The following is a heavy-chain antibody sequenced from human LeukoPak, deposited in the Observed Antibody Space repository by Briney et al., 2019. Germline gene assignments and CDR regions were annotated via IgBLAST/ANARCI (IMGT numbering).Heavy chain of an antibody. V-gene: IGHV1-46*01. CDR3: ARDVNTQDIVLMVYAMNYYYYGMDV. CDR1: GYTFTSYG. Sequence: GASVKVSCKASGYTFTSYGISWVRQAPGQGLEWMGIVNPSGGSTSYAQKFQGRVTMTRDTSTSTVYMELSSLRSEDTAVYYCARDVNTQDIVLMVYAMNYYYYGMDVWGQGTTVTVSS. CDR2: VNPSGGST. D-gene: IGHD2-8*01. J-gene: IGHJ6*02.